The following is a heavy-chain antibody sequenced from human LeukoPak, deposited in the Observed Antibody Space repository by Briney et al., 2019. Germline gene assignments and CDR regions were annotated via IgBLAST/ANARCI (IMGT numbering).Heavy chain of an antibody. Sequence: PSETLSLTCTVSGGSISSYYWSWIRQPPGKGLEWIGEINHSGSTNYNPSLKSRVTISVDTSKNQFSLKLSSVTAADTAVYYCARVGYSSGWPCDYWGQGTLVTVSS. V-gene: IGHV4-34*01. CDR3: ARVGYSSGWPCDY. CDR2: INHSGST. CDR1: GGSISSYY. J-gene: IGHJ4*02. D-gene: IGHD6-19*01.